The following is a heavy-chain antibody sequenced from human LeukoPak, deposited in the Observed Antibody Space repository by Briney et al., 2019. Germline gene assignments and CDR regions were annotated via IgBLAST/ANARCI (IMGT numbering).Heavy chain of an antibody. CDR3: VRDRGTYRPIDY. Sequence: GGSLRLSCAASAFSLNAYNMNWVRQAPGKGLEWVSSISYTGTYIYYADSVKGRFTISRDNAQNSLYPQMNSLRAEDTAIYYCVRDRGTYRPIDYWGQGTLVTVSS. V-gene: IGHV3-21*04. J-gene: IGHJ4*02. D-gene: IGHD1-26*01. CDR1: AFSLNAYN. CDR2: ISYTGTYI.